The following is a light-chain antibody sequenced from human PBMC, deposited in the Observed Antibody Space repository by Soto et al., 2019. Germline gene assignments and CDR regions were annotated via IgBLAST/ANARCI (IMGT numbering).Light chain of an antibody. CDR2: AAS. Sequence: DIQMTQFPSSLSASVGDRVTITCRASQGIRNDLGWYQQKPGKAPKRLIYAASSLQSGVPSRFIGSGSGTEFTLAISSLQPEYSATFYCLQHSTYPLTFGQGTKVEIK. CDR1: QGIRND. V-gene: IGKV1-17*01. CDR3: LQHSTYPLT. J-gene: IGKJ1*01.